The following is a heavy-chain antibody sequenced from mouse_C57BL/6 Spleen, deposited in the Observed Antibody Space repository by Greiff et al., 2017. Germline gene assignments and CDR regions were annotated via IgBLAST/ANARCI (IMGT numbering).Heavy chain of an antibody. Sequence: VQLQQSGAELVRPGASVKLSCTASGFNIKDDYMHWVKQRPEQGLEWIGWIDPENGDTEYASKFQGKATITADTSSNTAYLQLSSLTSEDTAVYYCTTCDYSILFAYWGKGTLVTVSA. CDR3: TTCDYSILFAY. J-gene: IGHJ3*01. V-gene: IGHV14-4*01. CDR2: IDPENGDT. CDR1: GFNIKDDY. D-gene: IGHD2-5*01.